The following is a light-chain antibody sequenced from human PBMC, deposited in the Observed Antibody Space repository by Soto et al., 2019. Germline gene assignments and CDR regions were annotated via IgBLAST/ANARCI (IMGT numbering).Light chain of an antibody. J-gene: IGLJ2*01. CDR3: ATWDDSLPAV. Sequence: QSALTQPRSVSGSPGQSVTISCTGTSSDVGGYNYVSWYQQHPGKAPKFMIYDVTKRPSGVPDRFSGSKSGTSASLAISGLQSEDEADYYCATWDDSLPAVFGGGTQLTVL. V-gene: IGLV2-11*01. CDR2: DVT. CDR1: SSDVGGYNY.